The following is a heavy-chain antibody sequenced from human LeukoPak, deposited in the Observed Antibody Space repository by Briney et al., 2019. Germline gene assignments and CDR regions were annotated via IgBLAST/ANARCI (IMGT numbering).Heavy chain of an antibody. CDR1: VFTFSSYW. CDR2: INSDGSST. D-gene: IGHD2-15*01. CDR3: ARGKLLRNYYYGMDV. V-gene: IGHV3-74*01. Sequence: GGSLRLSCAASVFTFSSYWMHWVRQAPGKGLVWVSRINSDGSSTSYADSVKGRFTISRDNAKNTLYLQVNSLRAEDTAVYYCARGKLLRNYYYGMDVWGQGTTVTVSS. J-gene: IGHJ6*02.